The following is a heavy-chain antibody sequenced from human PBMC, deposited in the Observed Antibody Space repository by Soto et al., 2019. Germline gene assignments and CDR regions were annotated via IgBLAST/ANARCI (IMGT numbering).Heavy chain of an antibody. D-gene: IGHD1-26*01. CDR2: IYYSGST. CDR3: ARRYGGNLDY. Sequence: SETLSLTCTVSGGCISSYYWSWIRQPPGKGLEWIGYIYYSGSTNYNPSLKSRVTISVDTSKNQFSLKLSSVTAADTAVYYCARRYGGNLDYWGQGPLVTVSS. CDR1: GGCISSYY. V-gene: IGHV4-59*08. J-gene: IGHJ4*02.